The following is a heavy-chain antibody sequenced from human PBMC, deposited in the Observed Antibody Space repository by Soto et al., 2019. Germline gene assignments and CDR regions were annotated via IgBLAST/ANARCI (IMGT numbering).Heavy chain of an antibody. V-gene: IGHV4-34*01. D-gene: IGHD6-19*01. CDR2: INHSGST. Sequence: SETLSLTCAVYGGSFSGYYWSWIRQPPGKGLEWIGEINHSGSTNYNPSLKSRVTISVDTSKNQFSLKLSSVTAADTAVYYCARRRYSSGWYDYYYYYGMDVWGQGTTVTVSS. CDR3: ARRRYSSGWYDYYYYYGMDV. J-gene: IGHJ6*02. CDR1: GGSFSGYY.